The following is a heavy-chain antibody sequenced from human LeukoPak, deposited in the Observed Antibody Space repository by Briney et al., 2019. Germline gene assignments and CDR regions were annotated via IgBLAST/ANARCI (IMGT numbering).Heavy chain of an antibody. J-gene: IGHJ4*02. Sequence: GGSLRLSCAASGFTVSSNYMSWVRQAPGKGLEWVSAISGSGGSTYYADSVKGRFTISRDNSKNTLYLQMNSLRAEDTAVYYCAKDAMGGQEGFDYWGQGTLVTVSS. V-gene: IGHV3-23*01. CDR1: GFTVSSNY. CDR2: ISGSGGST. D-gene: IGHD2-2*01. CDR3: AKDAMGGQEGFDY.